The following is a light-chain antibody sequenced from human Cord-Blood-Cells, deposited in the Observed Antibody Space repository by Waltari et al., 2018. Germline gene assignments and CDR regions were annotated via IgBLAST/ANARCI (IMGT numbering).Light chain of an antibody. Sequence: DIQLTQSPSFLSASVGDRVTITCRASQGISSYLAWYQQKPGKAPKLLIYAASTLQSGVPSRFSGSGSGTEFTLTISSLQPEDVATYYGQQIYSDPITFGQGTRLEIK. CDR3: QQIYSDPIT. V-gene: IGKV1-9*01. CDR2: AAS. CDR1: QGISSY. J-gene: IGKJ5*01.